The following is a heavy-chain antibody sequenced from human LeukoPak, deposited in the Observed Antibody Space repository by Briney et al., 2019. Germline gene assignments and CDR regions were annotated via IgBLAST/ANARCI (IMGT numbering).Heavy chain of an antibody. Sequence: PGGSLRLSCAASGFTFSSYAMSWVRQAPGKGLEWVSAISGSGGSTYYVDSVKGRFTVSRDNAKNSLYLQMNSLRAEDTAVYYCATTTLEGRREWGQGTLVTVSS. D-gene: IGHD1-26*01. J-gene: IGHJ4*02. CDR2: ISGSGGST. CDR1: GFTFSSYA. CDR3: ATTTLEGRRE. V-gene: IGHV3-23*01.